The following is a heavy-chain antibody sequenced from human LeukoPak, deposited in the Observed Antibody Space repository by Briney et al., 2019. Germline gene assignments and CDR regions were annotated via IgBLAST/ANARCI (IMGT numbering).Heavy chain of an antibody. D-gene: IGHD2-15*01. CDR2: IYHSGST. Sequence: SETLSLTCTVSGYSISSGYYWGWIRQPPGKGLEWIGSIYHSGSTYYNLSLKSRVTISVDTSKNQFSLKLSSVTAADTAVYYCARELGYCSGGSCYWNAFDIWGQGTMATVSS. V-gene: IGHV4-38-2*02. CDR3: ARELGYCSGGSCYWNAFDI. CDR1: GYSISSGYY. J-gene: IGHJ3*02.